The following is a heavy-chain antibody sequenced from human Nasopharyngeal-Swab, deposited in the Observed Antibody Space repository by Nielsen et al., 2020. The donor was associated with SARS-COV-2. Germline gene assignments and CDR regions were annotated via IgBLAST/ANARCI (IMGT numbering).Heavy chain of an antibody. D-gene: IGHD6-19*01. V-gene: IGHV3-30*03. J-gene: IGHJ4*02. CDR1: GFTFSSYG. Sequence: GESLKISCAASGFTFSSYGMHWVRQAPGKGLEWVAVISYDGSNKYYADSVKGRFTISRDNSKKTLYLQMNSLRAEDTAVYYCATGWNFDYWGQGTLVTVSS. CDR2: ISYDGSNK. CDR3: ATGWNFDY.